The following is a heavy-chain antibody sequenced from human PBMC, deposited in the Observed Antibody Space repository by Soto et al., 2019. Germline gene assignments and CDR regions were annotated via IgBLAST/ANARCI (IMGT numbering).Heavy chain of an antibody. V-gene: IGHV3-21*01. CDR1: GFTFSSYS. Sequence: VQLVEAGGGLGKPGGSLRLSCAASGFTFSSYSMNWVRQAPGKGLEWVSSISSSSSYIYYADSVKGRFTISRDNAKNSLYLQMNSLRAEDTAVYYCARDHGLSSYAFDIWGQGTMVTVSS. CDR2: ISSSSSYI. CDR3: ARDHGLSSYAFDI. J-gene: IGHJ3*02. D-gene: IGHD2-15*01.